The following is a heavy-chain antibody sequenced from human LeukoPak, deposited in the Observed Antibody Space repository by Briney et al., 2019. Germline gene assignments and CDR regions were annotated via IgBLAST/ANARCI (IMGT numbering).Heavy chain of an antibody. CDR2: IIPIFGTA. V-gene: IGHV1-69*05. J-gene: IGHJ6*03. CDR1: GGTFSSYA. Sequence: SVKVSCKASGGTFSSYAISWVRQAPGQGLEWMGRIIPIFGTANYAQKFQGRVTITTDESTSTAYMELSSLRSEDTAVYYCARVIVDSSSSYYYYYMDVWGKGTTVTVS. CDR3: ARVIVDSSSSYYYYYMDV. D-gene: IGHD6-6*01.